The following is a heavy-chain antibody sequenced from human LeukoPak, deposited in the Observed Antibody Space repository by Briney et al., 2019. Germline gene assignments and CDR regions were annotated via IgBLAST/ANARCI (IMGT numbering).Heavy chain of an antibody. CDR1: GGTFSSYA. V-gene: IGHV1-69*04. CDR2: IIPILSIA. D-gene: IGHD1-7*01. Sequence: SVKVSCKASGGTFSSYAISWVRQAPGQGLEWMGRIIPILSIANCAQKFQGRVTITADKSTSTAYMELSSLRSEDTAVYYCASSTITGTTSNWFDPWGQGTLVTVSS. J-gene: IGHJ5*02. CDR3: ASSTITGTTSNWFDP.